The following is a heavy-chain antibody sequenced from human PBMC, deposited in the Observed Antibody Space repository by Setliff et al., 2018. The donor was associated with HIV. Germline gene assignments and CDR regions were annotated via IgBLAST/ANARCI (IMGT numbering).Heavy chain of an antibody. V-gene: IGHV4-34*01. CDR3: FLEVPLMMATTPPL. CDR1: GASFSGYY. J-gene: IGHJ4*02. CDR2: INHSGSA. D-gene: IGHD1-7*01. Sequence: PSETLSLTCAVYGASFSGYYCNWIRQTPGKGLEWIGDINHSGSANYNPSLRGRVTISIDTSKNQFSLKLTSVTAADTAVYYCFLEVPLMMATTPPLWGQGTLVTVSS.